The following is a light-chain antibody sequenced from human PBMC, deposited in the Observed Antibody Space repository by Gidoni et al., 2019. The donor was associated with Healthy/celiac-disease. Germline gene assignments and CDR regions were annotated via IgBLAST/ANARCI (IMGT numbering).Light chain of an antibody. J-gene: IGLJ2*01. CDR3: QSYDSSSVV. CDR1: SGSIASNY. Sequence: NFMLTQPHSGSESPGKTVTISCTRSSGSIASNYVQWYQQRPGSAPTTVIYEDNQRPSGVPDRFSGSIDSSSNSATLTSSGLKTEDEADCYCQSYDSSSVVFGGGTKLTVL. V-gene: IGLV6-57*03. CDR2: EDN.